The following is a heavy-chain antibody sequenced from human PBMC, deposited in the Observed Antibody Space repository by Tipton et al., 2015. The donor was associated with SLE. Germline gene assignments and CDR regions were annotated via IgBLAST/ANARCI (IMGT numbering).Heavy chain of an antibody. CDR2: IKKDGSEK. Sequence: GSMRLSCAASGFTFSSYAMHWVRQAPGKGLEWVANIKKDGSEKYYVDSVKGRFTISRDNAKNSLYLEMNSLRDEDTAVYYCGRAFDVWGQGTMVTVSS. CDR3: GRAFDV. CDR1: GFTFSSYA. J-gene: IGHJ3*01. V-gene: IGHV3-7*04.